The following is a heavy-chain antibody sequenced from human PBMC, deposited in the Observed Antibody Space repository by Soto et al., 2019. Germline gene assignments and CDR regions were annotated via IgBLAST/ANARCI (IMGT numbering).Heavy chain of an antibody. CDR2: IIPIFGTA. CDR3: ARGSWITGTVPHYYYYGMDV. Sequence: SVKVSCKASGGTFSSYAISWVRQAPGQGLEWMGGIIPIFGTANYAQKFQGRVTITADESTSTAYMELSSLRSEDTAVYYCARGSWITGTVPHYYYYGMDVWGKGTTVTVSS. CDR1: GGTFSSYA. J-gene: IGHJ6*04. D-gene: IGHD1-7*01. V-gene: IGHV1-69*13.